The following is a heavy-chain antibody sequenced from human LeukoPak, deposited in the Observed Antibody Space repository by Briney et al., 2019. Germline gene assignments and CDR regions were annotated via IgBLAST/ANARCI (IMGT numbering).Heavy chain of an antibody. V-gene: IGHV4-59*08. D-gene: IGHD4-17*01. CDR1: GGSIRSYY. Sequence: SETLSLTCTVSGGSIRSYYWGWIRQPPGKGLEWIGYIYCSGSTNYNPSLKSRVTISVDTSKNQFSLKLSSLTAADTAVYYCANPKNDYGDQYNYFDPWGQGTLVTVSS. CDR3: ANPKNDYGDQYNYFDP. CDR2: IYCSGST. J-gene: IGHJ5*02.